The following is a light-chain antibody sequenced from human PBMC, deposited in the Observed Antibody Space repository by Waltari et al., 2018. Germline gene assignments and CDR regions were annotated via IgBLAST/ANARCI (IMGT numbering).Light chain of an antibody. J-gene: IGKJ1*01. Sequence: EIVSRQSPGTLSLSPGDSATLSCRTSQSVTRALAWYQQKPGQAPRLLIYGASNRATGIPDRFSGSGSGTDFSLTISSLEPEDFAVYYCQHYLRLPVTFGQGTKVEVK. CDR3: QHYLRLPVT. V-gene: IGKV3-20*01. CDR1: QSVTRA. CDR2: GAS.